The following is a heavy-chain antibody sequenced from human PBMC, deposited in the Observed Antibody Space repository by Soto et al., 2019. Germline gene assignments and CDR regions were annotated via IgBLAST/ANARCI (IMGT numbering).Heavy chain of an antibody. V-gene: IGHV3-23*01. J-gene: IGHJ6*04. CDR1: GFTFSSYA. CDR3: ARDDVLCDGGRCYRIPLDV. D-gene: IGHD2-15*01. Sequence: GGSLRLSCAASGFTFSSYAMSWVRQAPGKGLEWVSAISGSGGSTYYADSVKGRFTISRDNSKNTLYLQMNSLRAEDTAVYYCARDDVLCDGGRCYRIPLDVRGKGTTVTVSS. CDR2: ISGSGGST.